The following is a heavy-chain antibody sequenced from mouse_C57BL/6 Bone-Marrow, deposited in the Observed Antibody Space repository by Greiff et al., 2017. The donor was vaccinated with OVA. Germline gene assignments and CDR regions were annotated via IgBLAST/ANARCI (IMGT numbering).Heavy chain of an antibody. J-gene: IGHJ2*01. CDR1: GFTFSDYY. CDR2: INYDGSST. CDR3: ARKGGDYYYFDY. D-gene: IGHD1-1*01. Sequence: EVKLVESEGGLVQPGSSMKLSCTASGFTFSDYYMAWVRQVPEKGLEWVANINYDGSSTYYLDSLKSRFIISRDNAKNILYLQMSSLKSEDTATYYCARKGGDYYYFDYWGQGTTLTVSS. V-gene: IGHV5-16*01.